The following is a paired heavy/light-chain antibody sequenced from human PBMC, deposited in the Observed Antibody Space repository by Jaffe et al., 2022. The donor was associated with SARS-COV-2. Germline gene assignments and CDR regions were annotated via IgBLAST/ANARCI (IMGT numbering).Heavy chain of an antibody. V-gene: IGHV1-18*01. Sequence: QVQLVQSGAEVKKPGASVKVSCKTSGYSYISYDINWVRQAPGQGLEWMGGISAYSGDTNSAQKFQGRVTMTTDISTTTAYLELRSLRSDDTAVYYCAREGFRLTATYDYWGQGTQVTVSS. J-gene: IGHJ4*02. CDR1: GYSYISYD. CDR2: ISAYSGDT. CDR3: AREGFRLTATYDY. D-gene: IGHD1-7*01.
Light chain of an antibody. V-gene: IGLV1-51*01. Sequence: QSVLTQPPSVSAAPGQKVTISCSGSSSNIGNNYVSWYQQLPGTAPRLLIYENNKRPSGIPDRFSGSKSGTSATLGITGLQTGDEADYYCGTWDDSLSGGDVVFGGGTKLTVL. CDR1: SSNIGNNY. J-gene: IGLJ2*01. CDR2: ENN. CDR3: GTWDDSLSGGDVV.